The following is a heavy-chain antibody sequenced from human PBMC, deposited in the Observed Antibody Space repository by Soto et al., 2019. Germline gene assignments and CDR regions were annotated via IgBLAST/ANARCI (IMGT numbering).Heavy chain of an antibody. J-gene: IGHJ5*02. CDR3: AAYLIQREWFDP. Sequence: AASVKVSCKASGFTFTSSAVQWVRQARGQRLEWIGWIVVGGGNTNYAQKFQERVTITRDMSTSTAYMELSSLRSEDTAVYYCAAYLIQREWFDPWGQGTLVTVSS. V-gene: IGHV1-58*01. CDR2: IVVGGGNT. D-gene: IGHD1-1*01. CDR1: GFTFTSSA.